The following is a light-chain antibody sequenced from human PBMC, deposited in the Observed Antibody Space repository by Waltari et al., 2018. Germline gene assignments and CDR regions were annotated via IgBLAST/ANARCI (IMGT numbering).Light chain of an antibody. J-gene: IGKJ3*01. CDR3: QQYYSYPLFT. Sequence: AIRMTQSTSSLSASTGDRVTITCRASQGISSYLAWYQQKPGKAPKLLIYAASTLQSGVPSRFSGSGSGTDFTLTISCLQSEDFATYYCQQYYSYPLFTFGPGTKVDIK. CDR2: AAS. CDR1: QGISSY. V-gene: IGKV1-8*01.